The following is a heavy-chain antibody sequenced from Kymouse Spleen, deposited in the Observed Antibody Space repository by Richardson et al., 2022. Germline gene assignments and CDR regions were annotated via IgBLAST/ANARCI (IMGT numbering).Heavy chain of an antibody. CDR2: IYYSGST. Sequence: QLQLQESGPGLVKPSETLSLTCTVSGGSISSSSYYWGWIRQPPGKGLEWIGSIYYSGSTYYNPSLKSRVTISVDTSKNQFSLKLSSVTAADTAVYYCARHELRDAFDIWGQGTMVTVSS. V-gene: IGHV4-39*01. D-gene: IGHD2-15*01,IGHD2-2*02. CDR1: GGSISSSSYY. J-gene: IGHJ3*02. CDR3: ARHELRDAFDI.